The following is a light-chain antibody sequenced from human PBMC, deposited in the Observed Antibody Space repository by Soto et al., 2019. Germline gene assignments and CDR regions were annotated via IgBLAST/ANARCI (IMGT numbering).Light chain of an antibody. CDR2: DAS. V-gene: IGKV1-33*01. CDR1: QDITTS. CDR3: QQYDHLSLT. J-gene: IGKJ4*01. Sequence: DIQMTQSPSSLSASVGDRVTITCQASQDITTSLNWYQQKPGKAPNLLIFDASNLDAGVPSRFSGSGSGTYFTFTIHSLQPEDVATYYCQQYDHLSLTFGGGTKVEIK.